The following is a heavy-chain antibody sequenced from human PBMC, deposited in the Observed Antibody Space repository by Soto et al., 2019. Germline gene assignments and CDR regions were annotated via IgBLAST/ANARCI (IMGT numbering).Heavy chain of an antibody. D-gene: IGHD2-15*01. CDR2: IYPEDSDT. Sequence: PGESLKISCKASGYSFSTYWIGWVRQMPGKGLEWMGIIYPEDSDTRYSSSFQGQVTISADKSISTAYLQWSSLKASDTAMYYCARLRRGYCSGGSCSRDWFDPWGQGTLVTVSS. CDR3: ARLRRGYCSGGSCSRDWFDP. V-gene: IGHV5-51*01. CDR1: GYSFSTYW. J-gene: IGHJ5*02.